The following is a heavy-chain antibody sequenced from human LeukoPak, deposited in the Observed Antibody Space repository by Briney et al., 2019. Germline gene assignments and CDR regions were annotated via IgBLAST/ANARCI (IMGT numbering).Heavy chain of an antibody. CDR3: ARVLRYFDWFFPNIYFDY. V-gene: IGHV1-18*01. Sequence: ASVKVSCKASGYTFTSYGISWVRQAPGQGLEWMGWISAYNGNTNYAQKLQGRVTMTTDTSTSTAYMELRSLRSDDTAVYYCARVLRYFDWFFPNIYFDYWGQGTLVTVSS. CDR2: ISAYNGNT. J-gene: IGHJ4*02. CDR1: GYTFTSYG. D-gene: IGHD3-9*01.